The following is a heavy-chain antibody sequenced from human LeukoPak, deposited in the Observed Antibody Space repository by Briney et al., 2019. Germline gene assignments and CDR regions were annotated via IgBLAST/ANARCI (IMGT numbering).Heavy chain of an antibody. J-gene: IGHJ6*03. CDR3: ARVDRYSSGYALDYYYMDV. CDR1: GFTFGRYS. D-gene: IGHD5-18*01. CDR2: ISSSGSTI. V-gene: IGHV3-48*04. Sequence: GGSLRLSCVASGFTFGRYSMNWVRQAPGKGLEWVSYISSSGSTIYYADSVKGRFTISRDNAKNSLYLQMNSLRAEDTAVYYCARVDRYSSGYALDYYYMDVWGKGTTVTISS.